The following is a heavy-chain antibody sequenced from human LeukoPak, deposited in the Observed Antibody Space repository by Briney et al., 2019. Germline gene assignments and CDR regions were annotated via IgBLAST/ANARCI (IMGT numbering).Heavy chain of an antibody. CDR2: INHSGST. CDR1: GGSFSGYY. V-gene: IGHV4-34*01. D-gene: IGHD1-26*01. Sequence: SETLSLTCAVYGGSFSGYYWSWIRQPPGKGLEWIGEINHSGSTNYNPSLKSRVTISVDTSKNQFSLKLSPVTAADTAVYYCARGTGLLWGQGTLVTVSS. CDR3: ARGTGLL. J-gene: IGHJ4*02.